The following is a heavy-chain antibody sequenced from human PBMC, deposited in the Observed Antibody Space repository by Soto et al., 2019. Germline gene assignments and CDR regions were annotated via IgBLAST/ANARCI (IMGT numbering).Heavy chain of an antibody. D-gene: IGHD3-9*01. J-gene: IGHJ3*02. V-gene: IGHV3-21*01. CDR1: GFTFSTYN. Sequence: EVQLVESGGGLVEPGGSLRLSCAASGFTFSTYNMNWVRQAPGKGLEWVSSISSSSTYIFYADSMKGRFTISRDNAKNSLYLQMNSLRAEDTAVYYCARDWNKGDVLPHVGFDMWGQGTMVTVSS. CDR2: ISSSSTYI. CDR3: ARDWNKGDVLPHVGFDM.